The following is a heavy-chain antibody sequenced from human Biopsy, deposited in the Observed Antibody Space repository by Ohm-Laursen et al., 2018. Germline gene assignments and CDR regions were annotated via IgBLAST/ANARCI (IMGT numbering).Heavy chain of an antibody. CDR3: ARGDYFDSNGYFWFDP. Sequence: SQTLSLTCTVSGGSISSGGSYWSWIRQRPGKGLEWIGSIFNSANTYYNPSLKNLITISGDTSKNQFSLKLNSVTAADTAVYYCARGDYFDSNGYFWFDPWGQGTLVTVSS. D-gene: IGHD3-22*01. CDR2: IFNSANT. V-gene: IGHV4-31*01. J-gene: IGHJ5*02. CDR1: GGSISSGGSY.